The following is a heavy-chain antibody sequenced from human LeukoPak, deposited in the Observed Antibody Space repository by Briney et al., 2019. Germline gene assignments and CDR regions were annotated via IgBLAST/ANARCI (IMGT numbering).Heavy chain of an antibody. J-gene: IGHJ5*02. V-gene: IGHV3-21*01. CDR2: ISSSSLYR. CDR3: ARARKSGGITMLRGVKDRGWFDP. Sequence: GGSLRLSCAASGFTFSSYTINWVRQAPGKGLEWVSSISSSSLYRFYADSVRGRFTISRDNAKNSLYLQMTSLRAEDTAVYYCARARKSGGITMLRGVKDRGWFDPWGQGTLVTVSS. CDR1: GFTFSSYT. D-gene: IGHD3-10*01.